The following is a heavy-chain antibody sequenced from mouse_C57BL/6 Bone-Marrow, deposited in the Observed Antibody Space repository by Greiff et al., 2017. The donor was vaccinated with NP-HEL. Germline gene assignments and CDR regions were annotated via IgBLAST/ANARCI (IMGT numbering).Heavy chain of an antibody. CDR1: GYTFTSYW. CDR3: ARPSDY. Sequence: QVHVKQPGAELVKPGASVKMSCKASGYTFTSYWITWVKQRPGQGLEWIGDIYPGSGSTNYNEKFKSKATLTVDTSSSTAYMQLSSLTSEDSAVYYCARPSDYWGQGTTLTVSS. CDR2: IYPGSGST. V-gene: IGHV1-55*01. J-gene: IGHJ2*01.